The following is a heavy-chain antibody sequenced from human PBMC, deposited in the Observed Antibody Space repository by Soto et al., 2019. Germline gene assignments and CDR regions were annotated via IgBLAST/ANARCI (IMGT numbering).Heavy chain of an antibody. CDR2: ISYDGTNK. J-gene: IGHJ4*02. CDR3: ARDPKTSGGQHWAFNYFDS. V-gene: IGHV3-30-3*01. D-gene: IGHD7-27*01. CDR1: GFSFSISP. Sequence: LRLSCAASGFSFSISPMHWVRQAPGKGPEWVALISYDGTNKFYADSVKGRFTISRDNSKSTLYLQVDSLRPEDAAVYYCARDPKTSGGQHWAFNYFDSWGQGTLVTVSS.